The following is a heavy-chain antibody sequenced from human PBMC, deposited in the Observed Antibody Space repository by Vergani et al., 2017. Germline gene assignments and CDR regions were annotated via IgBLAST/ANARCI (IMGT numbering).Heavy chain of an antibody. CDR1: GGSISSSSYY. V-gene: IGHV4-39*01. CDR2: IYYSGST. CDR3: ARQTDYDFWSGFSP. J-gene: IGHJ5*02. D-gene: IGHD3-3*01. Sequence: QLQLQESGPGLVKPSETLSLTCTVSGGSISSSSYYWGWIRQPPGKGLEWLGSIYYSGSTYYNPSLKSRVTISVDTSKNQFSLKLSSVTAADTAVYYCARQTDYDFWSGFSPWGQGTLVTVSS.